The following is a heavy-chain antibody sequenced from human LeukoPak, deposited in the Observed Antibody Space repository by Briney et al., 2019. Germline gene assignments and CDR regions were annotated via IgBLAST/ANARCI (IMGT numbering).Heavy chain of an antibody. J-gene: IGHJ6*02. Sequence: GGSLRLSCAASGFTFSSYAMSWVRQAPGKGLEWVSTISGSGGSTYYADSVKGRFTISRDDSKNTLYLQMYSLRAEDTAVYYCARDRWLHSNNGGYYYYGMDVWGQGTTVTVSS. CDR3: ARDRWLHSNNGGYYYYGMDV. CDR2: ISGSGGST. CDR1: GFTFSSYA. D-gene: IGHD5-24*01. V-gene: IGHV3-23*01.